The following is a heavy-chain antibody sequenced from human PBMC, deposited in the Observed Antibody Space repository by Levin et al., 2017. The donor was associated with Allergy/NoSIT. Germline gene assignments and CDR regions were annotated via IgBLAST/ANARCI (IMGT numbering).Heavy chain of an antibody. J-gene: IGHJ5*02. CDR2: ISFDGSNT. D-gene: IGHD3-10*01. V-gene: IGHV3-30*18. CDR3: AKDSLHFYGSGSSYLGNWFDP. CDR1: GFTFSSYG. Sequence: GGSLRLSCAASGFTFSSYGIHWVRQAPGEGLEWVAVISFDGSNTFYADSVKGRFTLSRDNSKNTLYLQMNSLRAEDTAVYYCAKDSLHFYGSGSSYLGNWFDPWGQGTLVTVSS.